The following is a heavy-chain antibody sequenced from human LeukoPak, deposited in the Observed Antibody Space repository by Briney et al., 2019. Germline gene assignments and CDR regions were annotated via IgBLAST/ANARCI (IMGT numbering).Heavy chain of an antibody. D-gene: IGHD3-22*01. CDR1: GYTFTSYY. V-gene: IGHV1-46*01. CDR2: INPSGGST. CDR3: ARVGHSSGYYWYFDY. Sequence: ASVKVSCKASGYTFTSYYMHWVRQAPGQGLEWMGIINPSGGSTSYAQKFQGRVTMTRDTSTSTVYMELSSLRSEDTAVYYCARVGHSSGYYWYFDYWGQGTLVTVSS. J-gene: IGHJ4*02.